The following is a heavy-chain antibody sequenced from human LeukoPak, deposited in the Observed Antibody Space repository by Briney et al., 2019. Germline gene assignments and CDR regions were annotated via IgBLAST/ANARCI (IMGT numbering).Heavy chain of an antibody. J-gene: IGHJ4*02. CDR2: ISGSGGST. V-gene: IGHV3-23*01. Sequence: PGGSLRLSCAASGFTFSSYAMSWVRQAPGKGLEWVSAISGSGGSTYYADSVKGRITISRDNAKNSLYLQINSPRVEDTAVYYCASLAGGYFFDHWGQGTLVTVSS. CDR3: ASLAGGYFFDH. D-gene: IGHD1-26*01. CDR1: GFTFSSYA.